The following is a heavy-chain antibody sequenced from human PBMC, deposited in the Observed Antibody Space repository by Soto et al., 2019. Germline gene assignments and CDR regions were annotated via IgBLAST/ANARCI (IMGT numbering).Heavy chain of an antibody. J-gene: IGHJ4*02. CDR2: ISGSGGST. CDR1: GFTFSSYA. V-gene: IGHV3-23*01. D-gene: IGHD6-19*01. CDR3: ARRSSGWYFDY. Sequence: EVQLLESGGGLVQPGGSLRLSCAASGFTFSSYAMNWVRQAPGKGLEWVSVISGSGGSTYYADSVKGRFTISRGNSKNPLYLQMNSLRAEDTAVYYCARRSSGWYFDYWGQGTLVTVSS.